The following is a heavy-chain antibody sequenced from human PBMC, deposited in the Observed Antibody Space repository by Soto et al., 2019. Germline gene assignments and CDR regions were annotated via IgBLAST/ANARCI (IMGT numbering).Heavy chain of an antibody. CDR3: ARGRSGYSGYDLDFDY. V-gene: IGHV3-33*01. CDR1: GFTFSSYG. Sequence: SGGSLRLSCAASGFTFSSYGMHWVRQAPGKGLEWVAVIWYDGSNKYYADSVKGRFTISRDNSKNTLYLQMNSLRAEDTAVYYCARGRSGYSGYDLDFDYWGQGTLVTVSS. J-gene: IGHJ4*02. D-gene: IGHD5-12*01. CDR2: IWYDGSNK.